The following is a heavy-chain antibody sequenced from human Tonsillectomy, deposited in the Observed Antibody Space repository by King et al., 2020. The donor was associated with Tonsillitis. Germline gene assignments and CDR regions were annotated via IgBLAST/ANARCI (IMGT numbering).Heavy chain of an antibody. D-gene: IGHD3-16*02. CDR1: GGSISSSSYY. CDR3: ARLDYLWGSYPTRGYLDY. J-gene: IGHJ4*02. V-gene: IGHV4-39*01. CDR2: IYYSGST. Sequence: LPLQESGPGLVKPSETLSLTCTVSGGSISSSSYYWGWIRQPPGKGLEWIGSIYYSGSTYYNPSLKSRVTISVDTSKNQFSLKLSSVTAAATAVYYCARLDYLWGSYPTRGYLDYWGQGTLVTVSS.